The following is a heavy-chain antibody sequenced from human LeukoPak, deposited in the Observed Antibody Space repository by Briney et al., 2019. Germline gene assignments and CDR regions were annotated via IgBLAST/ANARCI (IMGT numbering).Heavy chain of an antibody. CDR3: ARALDSSSWYLY. D-gene: IGHD6-13*01. CDR2: INPNSGGT. V-gene: IGHV1-2*02. Sequence: APVKVSCKASGYTFTGYYMHWVRQAPGQGLEWMGWINPNSGGTNYAQKFQGRVTMTRDTSISTAYMELSRLRSDDTAVYYCARALDSSSWYLYWGQGTLVTVSS. CDR1: GYTFTGYY. J-gene: IGHJ4*02.